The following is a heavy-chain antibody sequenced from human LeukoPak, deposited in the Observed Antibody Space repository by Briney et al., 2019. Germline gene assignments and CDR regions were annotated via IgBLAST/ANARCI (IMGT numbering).Heavy chain of an antibody. J-gene: IGHJ4*02. CDR2: IYPGDSDT. CDR1: GYSFTSYW. V-gene: IGHV5-51*01. Sequence: GESLKISCKGPGYSFTSYWIGWVRQMPGKGLEWMGIIYPGDSDTRYSPSFQGQVTISADKSISTAYLQWSSLKASDTAMYYCARRVRAKVYSSGWYYFDYWGQGTLVTVSS. CDR3: ARRVRAKVYSSGWYYFDY. D-gene: IGHD6-19*01.